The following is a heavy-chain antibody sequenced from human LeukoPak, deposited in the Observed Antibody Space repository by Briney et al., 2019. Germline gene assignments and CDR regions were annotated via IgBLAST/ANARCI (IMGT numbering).Heavy chain of an antibody. J-gene: IGHJ4*02. Sequence: GASVKVSCKASGHTFTVYYIHWVRQAPGQGLEWMGWITLNSGDTKYAQKFQGRVTMTSDTPITTAYMELSRLKFDDTAMYYCAREGELGLNDWGQGTLVTVSS. CDR2: ITLNSGDT. D-gene: IGHD7-27*01. CDR3: AREGELGLND. CDR1: GHTFTVYY. V-gene: IGHV1-2*02.